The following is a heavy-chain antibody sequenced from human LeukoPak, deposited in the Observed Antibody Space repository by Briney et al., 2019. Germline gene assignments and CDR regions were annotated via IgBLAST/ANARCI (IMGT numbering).Heavy chain of an antibody. V-gene: IGHV3-21*01. CDR3: VRACGGDCYLADY. CDR2: ISSSSSYI. Sequence: GGSLRLSCAASGFTFSSYSMSWVRQAPGKGLEWVSSISSSSSYIYYADSVKGRFTISRDYAKNSLYLQMNSLRADDTAVYYCVRACGGDCYLADYWGQGTLVTVSS. CDR1: GFTFSSYS. J-gene: IGHJ4*02. D-gene: IGHD2-21*02.